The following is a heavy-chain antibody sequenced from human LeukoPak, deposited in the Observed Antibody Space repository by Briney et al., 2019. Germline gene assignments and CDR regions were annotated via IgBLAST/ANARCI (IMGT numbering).Heavy chain of an antibody. D-gene: IGHD6-13*01. Sequence: SETLSLTCTVSGGSISSSSYYWGWIRQPPGKGLEWIGSIYYSGSTYYNLSLKSRVTISVDTSKNQFSLKLSSVTAADTAVYYCARLPRQQLVLDYWGQGTLVTVSS. J-gene: IGHJ4*02. V-gene: IGHV4-39*01. CDR1: GGSISSSSYY. CDR3: ARLPRQQLVLDY. CDR2: IYYSGST.